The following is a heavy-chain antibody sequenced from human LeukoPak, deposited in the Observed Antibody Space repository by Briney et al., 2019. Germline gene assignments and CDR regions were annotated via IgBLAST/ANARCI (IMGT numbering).Heavy chain of an antibody. CDR1: GFTFWSYS. J-gene: IGHJ3*02. Sequence: GGSLRLSCAASGFTFWSYSMHWVRQAPGKGLEWMGGFDPEDGETIYAQKFQGRVTMTEDTSTDTACMELGSLRSEDTAVYYCATDLLVYSSGPYAFDIWGQGTMVTVSS. V-gene: IGHV1-24*01. CDR3: ATDLLVYSSGPYAFDI. D-gene: IGHD6-19*01. CDR2: FDPEDGET.